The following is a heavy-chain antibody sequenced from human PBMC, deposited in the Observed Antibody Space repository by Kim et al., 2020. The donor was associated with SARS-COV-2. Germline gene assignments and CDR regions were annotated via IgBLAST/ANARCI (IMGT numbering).Heavy chain of an antibody. Sequence: SQTLSLTCAISGDSVSTYSAAWNWIRQSPSRGLEWLGRTYYRSKWSFDYAVSVKSRITINPDTSKNQFSPQMNSVTPEDTAVYYCTREAASSFDPWGQGTLVTVSS. D-gene: IGHD6-25*01. CDR2: TYYRSKWSF. CDR3: TREAASSFDP. CDR1: GDSVSTYSAA. V-gene: IGHV6-1*01. J-gene: IGHJ5*02.